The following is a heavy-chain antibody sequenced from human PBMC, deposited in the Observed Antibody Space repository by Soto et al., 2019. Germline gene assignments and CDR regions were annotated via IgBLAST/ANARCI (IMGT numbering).Heavy chain of an antibody. J-gene: IGHJ4*02. D-gene: IGHD7-27*01. CDR1: GGSIRGSNW. Sequence: QVQLQESDPGLVKPSGTLSLTCAVSGGSIRGSNWWSWVRHPPGKGLEWIGEIYHRGSTNYNPSLKSRVTISVDTSKNQFSLKLSSVTAADTAVYYCARGPIPSPWGGPEYYFDYWGQGSLVTVSS. V-gene: IGHV4-4*02. CDR2: IYHRGST. CDR3: ARGPIPSPWGGPEYYFDY.